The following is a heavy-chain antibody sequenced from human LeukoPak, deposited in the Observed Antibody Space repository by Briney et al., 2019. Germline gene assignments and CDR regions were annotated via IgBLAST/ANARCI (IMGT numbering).Heavy chain of an antibody. V-gene: IGHV1-18*01. Sequence: GASVKVSCKASGYTFTGYGISWVRQAPGQGLEWMGWISAYNGNTNYAQKLQGRVTMTTDTSTSTAYMELRSLRSDDTAVYYCARALYYYGSGSYSWWFDPWGQGTLVTVSS. CDR3: ARALYYYGSGSYSWWFDP. J-gene: IGHJ5*02. CDR1: GYTFTGYG. CDR2: ISAYNGNT. D-gene: IGHD3-10*01.